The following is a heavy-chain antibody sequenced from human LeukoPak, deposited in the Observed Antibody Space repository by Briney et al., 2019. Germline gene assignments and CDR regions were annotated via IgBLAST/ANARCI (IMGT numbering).Heavy chain of an antibody. CDR3: ARQITPSWYSSGWYPGAYYYYGMDV. Sequence: SETLSLTCTVSGGSISSYYWSWIRQPPGTGLEWIGYIYYSGSTNYNPSLKSRVTISVDTSKNQFSLKLSSVTAADTAVYYCARQITPSWYSSGWYPGAYYYYGMDVWGQGTTVTVSS. CDR2: IYYSGST. D-gene: IGHD6-19*01. J-gene: IGHJ6*02. CDR1: GGSISSYY. V-gene: IGHV4-59*08.